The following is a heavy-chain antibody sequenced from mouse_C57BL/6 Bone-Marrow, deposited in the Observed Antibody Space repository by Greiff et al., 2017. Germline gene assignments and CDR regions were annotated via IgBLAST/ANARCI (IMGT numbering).Heavy chain of an antibody. Sequence: QVQLKQSGAELVRPGASVTLSCKASGYTFTDYEMHWVKQTPVHGLEWIGAIDPETGGTAYNQKFTGKAILTADKSSSTAYMELRRLTSEDSAVYYCTYPNDWYCDVWGTGTAVTVTA. CDR1: GYTFTDYE. V-gene: IGHV1-15*01. CDR3: TYPNDWYCDV. J-gene: IGHJ1*03. CDR2: IDPETGGT. D-gene: IGHD4-1*01.